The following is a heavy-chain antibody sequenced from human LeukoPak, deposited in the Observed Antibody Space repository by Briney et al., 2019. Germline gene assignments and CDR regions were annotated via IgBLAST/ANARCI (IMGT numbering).Heavy chain of an antibody. CDR1: GGSFSGYY. Sequence: PSETLSLTCAVYGGSFSGYYWSWIRQPPGKGLEWIGEINHSGSTNYNPSLKSRVTISVDTSKNQFSLKLSSVTAADTAVYYCARWRVLWFGELAAYWGQGTLVTVSS. V-gene: IGHV4-34*01. CDR2: INHSGST. J-gene: IGHJ4*02. CDR3: ARWRVLWFGELAAY. D-gene: IGHD3-10*01.